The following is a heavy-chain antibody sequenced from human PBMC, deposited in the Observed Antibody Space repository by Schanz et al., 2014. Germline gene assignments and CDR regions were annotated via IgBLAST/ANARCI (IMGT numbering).Heavy chain of an antibody. D-gene: IGHD3-3*01. Sequence: QVQLLQSGAEVKKPGASVKVSCEASRYTFNTYGLNWVRQAPGQGLEWMGWISAYTNNTNYAQKLQGRVTMTADTATSTAYMDLRSLRSDDTAVYYCARDLLVSHYDFWSGNDYWGQGTLVTVSS. J-gene: IGHJ4*02. CDR1: RYTFNTYG. CDR3: ARDLLVSHYDFWSGNDY. CDR2: ISAYTNNT. V-gene: IGHV1-18*01.